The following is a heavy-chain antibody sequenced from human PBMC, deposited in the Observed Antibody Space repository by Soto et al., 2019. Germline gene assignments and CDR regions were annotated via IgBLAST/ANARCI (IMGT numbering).Heavy chain of an antibody. CDR1: GFTFSSYA. J-gene: IGHJ4*02. V-gene: IGHV3-23*01. D-gene: IGHD1-26*01. CDR2: ISGSGGST. Sequence: GGSMSLSCAASGFTFSSYAMSWVRQAPGKGLEWVSAISGSGGSTYYADSVKGRFTISRDNSKNTLYLQMNSLRAEDTAVYYCAKDPGWALYYCDYWGLGTMGTVSA. CDR3: AKDPGWALYYCDY.